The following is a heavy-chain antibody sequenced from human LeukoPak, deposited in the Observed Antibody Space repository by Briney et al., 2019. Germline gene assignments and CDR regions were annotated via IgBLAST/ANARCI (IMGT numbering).Heavy chain of an antibody. D-gene: IGHD3-9*01. V-gene: IGHV3-23*01. CDR1: GFTLSSYA. CDR3: AKVGYDILTGYYPNYYYYYMDV. Sequence: PGGSLRLSCAASGFTLSSYAMSWVRQAPGKGLEWVSAISGSGGSTYYADSVKGRFTISRDNSKNTLYLQMNSLRAEDTAVYYCAKVGYDILTGYYPNYYYYYMDVWGKGTTVTISS. J-gene: IGHJ6*03. CDR2: ISGSGGST.